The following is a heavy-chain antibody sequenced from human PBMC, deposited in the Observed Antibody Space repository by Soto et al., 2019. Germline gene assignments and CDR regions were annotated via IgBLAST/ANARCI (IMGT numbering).Heavy chain of an antibody. D-gene: IGHD1-1*01. Sequence: EVQLVESGGGLVQPGRSLRLSCAASGFTFDDYAMHWVRQAPGKGLEWVSGISWNSGSIGYADSVKGRFTISRDNXXNSLYLQMNSLRAEDTALYYCAKGRGYNIWDAFDIWGQGTMVTVSS. V-gene: IGHV3-9*01. CDR1: GFTFDDYA. J-gene: IGHJ3*02. CDR2: ISWNSGSI. CDR3: AKGRGYNIWDAFDI.